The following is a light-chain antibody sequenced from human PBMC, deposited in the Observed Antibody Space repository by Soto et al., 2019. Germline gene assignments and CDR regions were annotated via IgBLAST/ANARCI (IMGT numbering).Light chain of an antibody. J-gene: IGKJ5*01. CDR2: GAS. CDR3: QQYNNWPIT. CDR1: QSVSSN. Sequence: LVLTQSPGTLSLSPGERATLSCRASQSVSSNLAWYQQKPGQAPRLLIYGASTRATGIPARFSGSGSGTEFTLTISSLQSEDFEIYYCQQYNNWPITFGQGTRLEI. V-gene: IGKV3-15*01.